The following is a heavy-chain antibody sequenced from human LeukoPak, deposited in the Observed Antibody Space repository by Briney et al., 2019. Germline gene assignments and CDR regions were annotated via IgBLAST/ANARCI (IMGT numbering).Heavy chain of an antibody. CDR2: ISSSGDTI. Sequence: AGGSLRLSCAGSGFTFSSYEMNWVRQAPGKGLEWISYISSSGDTIYYADSVKGRFTISRDNAHNSLYLQMNSLRAEDMALYYCARGFPHAYHYGYYYYMDVWGKGTTVTVSS. J-gene: IGHJ6*03. V-gene: IGHV3-48*03. CDR1: GFTFSSYE. CDR3: ARGFPHAYHYGYYYYMDV. D-gene: IGHD3-10*01.